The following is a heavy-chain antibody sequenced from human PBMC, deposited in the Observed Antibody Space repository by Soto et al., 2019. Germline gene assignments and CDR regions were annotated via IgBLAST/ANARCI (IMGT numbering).Heavy chain of an antibody. CDR2: ISCFNGYT. V-gene: IGHV1-18*04. CDR1: GYTFTSYG. CDR3: ARDASSGYSTFDS. D-gene: IGHD3-22*01. Sequence: ASVKVSCKTSGYTFTSYGITWVRQAPGQGLEWMGWISCFNGYTDYARKVQGRIMMTTDTSTNTVYMDLSSLRSDDTAVYYCARDASSGYSTFDSWGQGTLVTVSS. J-gene: IGHJ4*02.